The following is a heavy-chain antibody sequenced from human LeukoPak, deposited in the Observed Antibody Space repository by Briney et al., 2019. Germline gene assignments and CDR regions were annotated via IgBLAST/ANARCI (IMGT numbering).Heavy chain of an antibody. J-gene: IGHJ6*03. V-gene: IGHV3-23*01. CDR3: SKAPLGACAGAVCYYLDV. Sequence: GGPLRLSCTACEFSNNHYAMRWVRQAPGKGLEGVSADTSSTTSTYYASSVRGRFTISRDNSMNTLYLQMNSLRADDTAVYYCSKAPLGACAGAVCYYLDVWRKGSTVIVSS. D-gene: IGHD2-8*02. CDR1: EFSNNHYA. CDR2: DTSSTTST.